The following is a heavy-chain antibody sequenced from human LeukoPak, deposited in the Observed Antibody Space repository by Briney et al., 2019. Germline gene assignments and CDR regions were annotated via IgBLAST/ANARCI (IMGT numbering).Heavy chain of an antibody. V-gene: IGHV3-74*01. CDR3: AKEASVRYSSGWLDY. J-gene: IGHJ4*02. Sequence: GGSLRLSCAASGFTFSSYWMHWVRQAPGKGLVWVSRINSDGSSTSYADFVEGRFTISRDNAKNSLYLQMNSLRAEDTALYYCAKEASVRYSSGWLDYWGQGTLVTVSS. D-gene: IGHD6-19*01. CDR1: GFTFSSYW. CDR2: INSDGSST.